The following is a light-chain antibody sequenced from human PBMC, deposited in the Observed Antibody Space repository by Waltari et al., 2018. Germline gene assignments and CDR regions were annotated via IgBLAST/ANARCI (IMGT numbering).Light chain of an antibody. CDR2: GVT. CDR1: SNDVGGYDY. J-gene: IGLJ3*02. CDR3: SSYTRSDTLV. Sequence: QSALTQPASVSGSPGQSITISCTGTSNDVGGYDYVSCFQQHPAKAPKLMIYGVTNRPSGVSNRFFGSKSGNTASLPISGLQAEDEADYYCSSYTRSDTLVFGGGTRLTVL. V-gene: IGLV2-14*01.